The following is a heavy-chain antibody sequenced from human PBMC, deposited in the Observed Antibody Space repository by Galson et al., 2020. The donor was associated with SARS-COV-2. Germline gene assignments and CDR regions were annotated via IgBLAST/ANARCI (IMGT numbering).Heavy chain of an antibody. CDR1: GGSFSGYY. CDR2: INHSGST. CDR3: ARGRYSGSYYAHYYMDV. V-gene: IGHV4-34*01. Sequence: GSLRLSCAVYGGSFSGYYWSWIRQPPGKGLEWIGEINHSGSTNYNPSLKSRVTISVDTSKNQFSLKLSSVTAADTAVYYCARGRYSGSYYAHYYMDVWGKGTTVTVSS. J-gene: IGHJ6*03. D-gene: IGHD1-26*01.